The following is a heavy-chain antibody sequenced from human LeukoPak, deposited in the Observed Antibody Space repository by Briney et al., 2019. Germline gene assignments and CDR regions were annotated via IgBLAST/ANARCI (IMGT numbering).Heavy chain of an antibody. J-gene: IGHJ4*02. D-gene: IGHD3-22*01. Sequence: PGGPLRLSCAASGFTFSSYTMSWVRQAPGKGLEWVSTITTSDGNTYYADSVKGRFTVSRDNSKNTLFLQMNSLRAEDTAVYYCAKDLEVGVVVITTWDYWGQGTLVTVSS. CDR2: ITTSDGNT. CDR3: AKDLEVGVVVITTWDY. CDR1: GFTFSSYT. V-gene: IGHV3-23*01.